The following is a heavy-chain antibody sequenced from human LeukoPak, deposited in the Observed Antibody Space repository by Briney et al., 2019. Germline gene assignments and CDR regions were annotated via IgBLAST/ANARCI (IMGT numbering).Heavy chain of an antibody. D-gene: IGHD5-18*01. J-gene: IGHJ4*02. Sequence: GGSLRLSCAASGFTFNSYSMHWVRQAPGKGLEWVSSISSSSSYIYYADSVKGRFTISRDNAKNSLYLQMNSLKAEDTDVYYCARDRYSYGDFDYWGQGTLVTVSS. V-gene: IGHV3-21*01. CDR1: GFTFNSYS. CDR2: ISSSSSYI. CDR3: ARDRYSYGDFDY.